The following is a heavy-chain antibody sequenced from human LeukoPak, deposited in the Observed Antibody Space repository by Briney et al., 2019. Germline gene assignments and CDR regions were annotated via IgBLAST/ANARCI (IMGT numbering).Heavy chain of an antibody. CDR1: GFTFSSYG. Sequence: GGSLRLSCAASGFTFSSYGMHWVRQAPGKGLEWVAFIRYDGSNKYYADSVKGRFTISRDNSKNTLYLQMNSLRAEDTAVYYCARSLRVRGVPDYMDVWGKGTTVTISS. J-gene: IGHJ6*03. D-gene: IGHD3-10*01. CDR2: IRYDGSNK. V-gene: IGHV3-30*02. CDR3: ARSLRVRGVPDYMDV.